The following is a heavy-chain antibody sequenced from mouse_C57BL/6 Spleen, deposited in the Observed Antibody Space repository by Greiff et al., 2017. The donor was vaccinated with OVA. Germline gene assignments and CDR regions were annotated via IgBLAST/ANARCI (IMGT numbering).Heavy chain of an antibody. J-gene: IGHJ4*01. CDR3: ARGDYDGYYAMDY. D-gene: IGHD2-4*01. CDR1: GFTFSDYG. CDR2: ISSGRSTI. V-gene: IGHV5-17*01. Sequence: EVHLVESGGGLVKPGGSLKLSCAASGFTFSDYGMHWVRQAPEKGLEWVAYISSGRSTIYYADTVKGRFTISRANAKNTLFLQMTSLRSEDTAMYYCARGDYDGYYAMDYWGQGTSVTVSS.